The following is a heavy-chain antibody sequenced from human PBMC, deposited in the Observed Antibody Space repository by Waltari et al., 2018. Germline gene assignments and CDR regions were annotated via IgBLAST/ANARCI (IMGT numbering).Heavy chain of an antibody. V-gene: IGHV3-53*01. J-gene: IGHJ4*02. CDR1: GFPVSTNY. Sequence: EVQLVESGGGLIQPGGPLRLPCAALGFPVSTNYLTGVRQAPGKGLEWLSVIYRGGSTYYADSVKGRFTISRDNSKNTLYLQMNSLRAEDTAVYYCARDPSGSYPGDYWGQGTLVTVSS. CDR3: ARDPSGSYPGDY. D-gene: IGHD1-26*01. CDR2: IYRGGST.